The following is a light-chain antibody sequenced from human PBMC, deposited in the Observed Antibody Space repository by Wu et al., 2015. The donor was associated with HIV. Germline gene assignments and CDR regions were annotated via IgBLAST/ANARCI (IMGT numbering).Light chain of an antibody. CDR3: QQYNNWPPSVT. J-gene: IGKJ5*01. CDR2: GVS. V-gene: IGKV3-15*01. Sequence: EIVMAQSPATLSVSPGERATLSCRASQSVRSNLAWYQQKPGQAPRLLIYGVSTRATGIPDRFSGSGSGTEFTLTISTMQSEDFANLYCQQYNNWPPSVTFGQGTRLEIK. CDR1: QSVRSN.